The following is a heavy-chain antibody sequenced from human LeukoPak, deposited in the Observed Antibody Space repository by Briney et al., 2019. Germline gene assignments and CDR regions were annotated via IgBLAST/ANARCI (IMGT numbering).Heavy chain of an antibody. V-gene: IGHV1-8*01. CDR1: GYTFTSYD. J-gene: IGHJ6*02. Sequence: ASVNVSCKASGYTFTSYDINWVRQATGQGLEWMGWMNPNSGNTGYAQKFQGRVTMTRNTSISTAYMELSSLRSEDTAVYYCARGAVVPAPYYYYGMDVWGQGTTVTVSS. CDR2: MNPNSGNT. D-gene: IGHD2-2*01. CDR3: ARGAVVPAPYYYYGMDV.